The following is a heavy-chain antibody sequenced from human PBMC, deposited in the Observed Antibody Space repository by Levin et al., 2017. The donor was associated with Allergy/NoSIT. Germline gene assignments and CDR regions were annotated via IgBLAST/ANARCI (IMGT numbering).Heavy chain of an antibody. CDR3: AKAPYDYGDYGRYYYMDV. J-gene: IGHJ6*03. CDR1: GFTFSSYA. Sequence: GESLKISCAASGFTFSSYAMSWVRQAPGKGLEWVSAISGSGGSTYYADSVKGRFTISRDNSKNTLYLQMNSLRAEDTAVYYCAKAPYDYGDYGRYYYMDVWGKGTTVTVSS. V-gene: IGHV3-23*01. D-gene: IGHD4-17*01. CDR2: ISGSGGST.